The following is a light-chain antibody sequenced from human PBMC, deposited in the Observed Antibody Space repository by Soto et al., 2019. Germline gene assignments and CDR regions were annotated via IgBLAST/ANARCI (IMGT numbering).Light chain of an antibody. Sequence: IVLTQSPGTLSSSPGERATLSCRASESISNSYLAWYQQKPGQAPRVLIDVASTRATGIPARFSGSGSGTDFTLTISSLEPEDFAVYYCQQRSNWPTITFGQGTRLEIK. CDR1: ESISNSY. J-gene: IGKJ5*01. CDR3: QQRSNWPTIT. V-gene: IGKV3D-20*02. CDR2: VAS.